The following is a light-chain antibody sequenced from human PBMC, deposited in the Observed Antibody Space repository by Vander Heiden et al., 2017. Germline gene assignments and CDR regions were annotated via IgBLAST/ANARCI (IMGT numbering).Light chain of an antibody. CDR3: QQYNNWPGT. Sequence: EKMMTQSPATLSVSPGERATLSCRVRQSVGSNLAWYQQKPGQAPRLLIYGSSTRATGIPARFSGSGSGTEFTLTISSLQSEDFAVYYCQQYNNWPGTFGQGTKVEIK. CDR1: QSVGSN. V-gene: IGKV3-15*01. J-gene: IGKJ1*01. CDR2: GSS.